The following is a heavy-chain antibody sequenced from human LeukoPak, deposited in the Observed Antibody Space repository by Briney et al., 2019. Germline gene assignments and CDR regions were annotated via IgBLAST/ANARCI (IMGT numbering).Heavy chain of an antibody. D-gene: IGHD4-11*01. CDR3: ARGRNYPDWFDP. CDR2: IYYSGST. Sequence: RPSETLSLTCTVSGGSISSGDYYWSWIRQPPGKGLEWIGCIYYSGSTYYNPSLKSRVTISVDTSKNQFSLKLSSVTAADTAVYYCARGRNYPDWFDPWGQGTLVTVSS. V-gene: IGHV4-30-4*01. J-gene: IGHJ5*02. CDR1: GGSISSGDYY.